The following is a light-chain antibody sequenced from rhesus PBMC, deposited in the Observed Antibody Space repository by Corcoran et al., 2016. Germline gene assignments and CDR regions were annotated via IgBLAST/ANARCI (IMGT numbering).Light chain of an antibody. V-gene: IGLV2S7*01. CDR3: CSYTTSSTDV. J-gene: IGLJ6*01. CDR1: SSDIGGYNY. Sequence: QSAPTQPPSVSGSPGQSVTISCTGTSSDIGGYNYVSWYQQHPGKAPKLMLYGVSNRPSGVSDRFSGSKSGNTASLTISGLQAEDEADYYCCSYTTSSTDVFGSGTKLTVL. CDR2: GVS.